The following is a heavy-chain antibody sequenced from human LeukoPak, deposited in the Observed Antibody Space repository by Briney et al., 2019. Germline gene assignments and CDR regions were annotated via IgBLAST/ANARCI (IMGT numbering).Heavy chain of an antibody. V-gene: IGHV3-23*01. CDR2: ISGSGGRT. CDR3: AKDHSLVAGQADY. CDR1: GFTFSSYA. Sequence: GGSLRLSCAASGFTFSSYAMSWVRHAPGKGREWVSAISGSGGRTYYADSVKGRFTISRDNSKNTLYLQMNSLRAEDTAVYYCAKDHSLVAGQADYWGQGTLVTVSS. D-gene: IGHD6-13*01. J-gene: IGHJ4*02.